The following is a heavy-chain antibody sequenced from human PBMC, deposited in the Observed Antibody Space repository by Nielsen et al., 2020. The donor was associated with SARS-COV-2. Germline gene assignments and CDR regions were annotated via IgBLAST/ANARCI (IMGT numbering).Heavy chain of an antibody. CDR2: IYDGATT. CDR3: VRIDMATISVDY. V-gene: IGHV4-39*07. J-gene: IGHJ4*02. Sequence: SETLSLTCAVSGGFVSSANWGWVRQSPGKGLEWLGSIYDGATTYYRPSLKSRVTISVDTSKNQFSLKVNSVTAADTAVYYCVRIDMATISVDYWSRGTLVTVSS. CDR1: GGFVSSAN. D-gene: IGHD5-24*01.